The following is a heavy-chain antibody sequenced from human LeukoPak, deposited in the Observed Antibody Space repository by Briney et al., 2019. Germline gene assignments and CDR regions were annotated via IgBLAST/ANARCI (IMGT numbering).Heavy chain of an antibody. V-gene: IGHV1-24*01. CDR3: ATAPYYYDSSGYYYG. CDR1: GYTLTELS. J-gene: IGHJ4*02. D-gene: IGHD3-22*01. Sequence: VASVKVSCKVSGYTLTELSMHWVRQAPGKGLEWMGGFDPEDGETIYAQKFQGRVTMTEDTSTDTAYMELSSLRSEDTAVYYCATAPYYYDSSGYYYGWGQGTLVTVSS. CDR2: FDPEDGET.